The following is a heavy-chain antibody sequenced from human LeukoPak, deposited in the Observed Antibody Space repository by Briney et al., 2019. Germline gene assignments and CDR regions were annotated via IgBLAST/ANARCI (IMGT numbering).Heavy chain of an antibody. D-gene: IGHD1-26*01. CDR3: AREYSGSYWTGYYFDY. CDR2: IYNSGTT. CDR1: GGSISSYY. V-gene: IGHV4-4*07. J-gene: IGHJ4*02. Sequence: SETLSLTCTVSGGSISSYYWSWIRQPAGKGLEWIGRIYNSGTTNYNPSLKSRVTMSVDTSKNHLSLKLSSVTAADTAVYYCAREYSGSYWTGYYFDYWGQETLVTVSS.